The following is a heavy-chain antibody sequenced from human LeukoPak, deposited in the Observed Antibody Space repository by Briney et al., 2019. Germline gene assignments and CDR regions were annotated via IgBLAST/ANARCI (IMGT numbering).Heavy chain of an antibody. CDR3: ARADEVATIFDY. D-gene: IGHD5-12*01. V-gene: IGHV3-48*01. CDR2: ISGFSSTI. Sequence: GGSLRLSCAASGFTFSSYSMNWVRQAPGKGLEWGSYISGFSSTIYYTDSVKGRFTISRDNAKNSLYLQMNSLRAEDTAVYYCARADEVATIFDYWGQGTLVTVSS. J-gene: IGHJ4*02. CDR1: GFTFSSYS.